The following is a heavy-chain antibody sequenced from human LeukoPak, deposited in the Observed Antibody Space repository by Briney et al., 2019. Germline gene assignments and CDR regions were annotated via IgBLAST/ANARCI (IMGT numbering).Heavy chain of an antibody. Sequence: PSETLSLTCTVSGGSLSSSSYYWGWIRQPPGKGLEWIGSIYYSGSTYYNPSLKSRVTISVDTSKNQFSLKLSSVTAADMAVYYCARPYCSSTSCYMAFAFDIWGQGTMVTVSS. J-gene: IGHJ3*02. CDR1: GGSLSSSSYY. V-gene: IGHV4-39*01. D-gene: IGHD2-2*02. CDR3: ARPYCSSTSCYMAFAFDI. CDR2: IYYSGST.